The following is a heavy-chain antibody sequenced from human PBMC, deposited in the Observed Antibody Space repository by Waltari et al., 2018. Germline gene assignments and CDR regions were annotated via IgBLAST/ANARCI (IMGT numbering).Heavy chain of an antibody. J-gene: IGHJ3*01. CDR3: VRDHAYAFDF. CDR2: TKNKSNRYTT. V-gene: IGHV3-72*01. Sequence: EVQLVESGGGLVQPGGSLRLSCAASGFISSDHYMDWVRQAPGKGLEWIGRTKNKSNRYTTEYAASVKGRFTISRDDSKNSMYLQMYSLKAEDTAVYYCVRDHAYAFDFWGQGTMVTVPS. CDR1: GFISSDHY.